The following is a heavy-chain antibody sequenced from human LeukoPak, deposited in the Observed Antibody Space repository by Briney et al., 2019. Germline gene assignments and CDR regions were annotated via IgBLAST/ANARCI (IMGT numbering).Heavy chain of an antibody. Sequence: ASVKVSCKASGYTFTSYGISWVRQAPRQGLEWMGWISAYNGNTNYAQKLQGRVTMTTDTSTSTAYMELRSLRSDDTAVYYCARYSSSWYLTEIDYWGQGTLVTVSS. CDR3: ARYSSSWYLTEIDY. CDR2: ISAYNGNT. J-gene: IGHJ4*02. CDR1: GYTFTSYG. V-gene: IGHV1-18*01. D-gene: IGHD6-13*01.